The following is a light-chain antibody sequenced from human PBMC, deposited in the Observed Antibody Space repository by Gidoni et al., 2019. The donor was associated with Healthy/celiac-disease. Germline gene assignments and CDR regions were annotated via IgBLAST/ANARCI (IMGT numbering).Light chain of an antibody. V-gene: IGKV3-20*01. CDR1: QSVSSSY. CDR3: QQYGSSPGRIT. J-gene: IGKJ5*01. CDR2: GPS. Sequence: EIVLTQSPGTLSLSPGERATLSCRASQSVSSSYLAWYQQKPGQAPRLLIYGPSSRATGIPDRFSGSGSGTDFTLTISRLEPEDFAVYYCQQYGSSPGRITFGQGTRLEIK.